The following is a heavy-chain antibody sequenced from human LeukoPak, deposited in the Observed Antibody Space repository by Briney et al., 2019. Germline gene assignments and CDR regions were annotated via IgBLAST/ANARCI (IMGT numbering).Heavy chain of an antibody. Sequence: KPSETLSLTCSVSSGSISSYYWSWIRQPPGKGLEWIGYIYYSGSTNYNPSLKSRVTISVDTSKNQFSLKLSSVTAADTAVYYCARTHCSGGSCYPLADAFDIWGQGTMVTVSS. CDR2: IYYSGST. V-gene: IGHV4-59*08. CDR1: SGSISSYY. D-gene: IGHD2-15*01. J-gene: IGHJ3*02. CDR3: ARTHCSGGSCYPLADAFDI.